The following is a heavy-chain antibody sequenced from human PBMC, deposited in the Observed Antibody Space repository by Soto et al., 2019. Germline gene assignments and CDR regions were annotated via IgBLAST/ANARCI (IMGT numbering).Heavy chain of an antibody. Sequence: SGKVSCKASLGSFSRYAISSVRQAPRQGLEWIGGIIPIFGTANYAQKFPGRVTITADESTGTAYMEPSSLRSEDTAVYYCAREPDDSSGYFYFDYWGQGTLVTVSS. CDR3: AREPDDSSGYFYFDY. CDR2: IIPIFGTA. J-gene: IGHJ4*02. CDR1: LGSFSRYA. V-gene: IGHV1-69*13. D-gene: IGHD3-22*01.